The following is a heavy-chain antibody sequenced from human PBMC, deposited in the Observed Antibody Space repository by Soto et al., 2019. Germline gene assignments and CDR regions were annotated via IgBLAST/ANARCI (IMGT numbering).Heavy chain of an antibody. V-gene: IGHV3-23*01. CDR3: AKEVDPMVRGVIPYFDY. CDR1: GFTFSSYA. D-gene: IGHD3-10*01. CDR2: ISGSGGST. Sequence: GGSLRLSCAASGFTFSSYAMSWVRQAPGKGLEWVSAISGSGGSTYYADSVKGRFTISRDNSKNTLYLQMNSLRAEDTAVYYCAKEVDPMVRGVIPYFDYWGQGTLVTVSS. J-gene: IGHJ4*02.